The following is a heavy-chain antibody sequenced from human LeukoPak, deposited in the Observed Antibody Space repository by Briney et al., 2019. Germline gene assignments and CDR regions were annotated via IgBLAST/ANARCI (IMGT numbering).Heavy chain of an antibody. Sequence: GGSLKLSCAASGFTFSDSAIHWVRQASGKGLEWVARISSKPQRYATAYDESLKGRFTFSRDDSKNTAYLQMSSLKIEDTAVYYCTRVGPSTVVDYWGQGTQVTVSS. CDR3: TRVGPSTVVDY. J-gene: IGHJ4*02. D-gene: IGHD1-26*01. CDR2: ISSKPQRYAT. CDR1: GFTFSDSA. V-gene: IGHV3-73*01.